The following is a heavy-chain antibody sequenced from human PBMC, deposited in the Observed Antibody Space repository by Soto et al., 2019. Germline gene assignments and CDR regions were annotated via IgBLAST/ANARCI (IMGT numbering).Heavy chain of an antibody. J-gene: IGHJ5*02. V-gene: IGHV4-34*01. D-gene: IGHD6-19*01. CDR3: ARGRGIAVARRWFDP. CDR1: GGSISSYY. Sequence: SETLSLTCTVSGGSISSYYWSWIRQPPGKGLEWIGEINHSGSTNYNPSLKSRATISVDTSKNQFSLKLSSVTAADTAVYYCARGRGIAVARRWFDPWGQGTLVTVSS. CDR2: INHSGST.